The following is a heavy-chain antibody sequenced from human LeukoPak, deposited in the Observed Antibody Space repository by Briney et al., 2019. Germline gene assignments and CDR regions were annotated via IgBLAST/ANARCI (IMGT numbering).Heavy chain of an antibody. V-gene: IGHV3-21*01. D-gene: IGHD6-13*01. J-gene: IGHJ1*01. CDR3: ATPTAGPGAEYSLY. Sequence: GGSLRLSCAASGFTFSSYSMNWVRQAPGKGLEWVSSIDFTSRYIYNADSVKGRFTTSRDNAKNSLDLQMNSLKVEDTAVYCCATPTAGPGAEYSLYWGQGTLVIVSS. CDR1: GFTFSSYS. CDR2: IDFTSRYI.